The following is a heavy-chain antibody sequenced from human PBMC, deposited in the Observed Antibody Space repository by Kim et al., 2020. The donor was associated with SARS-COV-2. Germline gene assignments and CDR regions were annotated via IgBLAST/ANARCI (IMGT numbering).Heavy chain of an antibody. CDR3: ASRITMVRGVIRIFDY. D-gene: IGHD3-10*01. J-gene: IGHJ4*02. CDR1: GGSISSSSYY. Sequence: SETLSLTCTVSGGSISSSSYYWGWIRQPPGKGLEWIGSIYYSGSTYYNPSLKSRVTISVDTSKNQFSLKLSSVTAADTAVYYCASRITMVRGVIRIFDYWGQGTLVTVSS. CDR2: IYYSGST. V-gene: IGHV4-39*01.